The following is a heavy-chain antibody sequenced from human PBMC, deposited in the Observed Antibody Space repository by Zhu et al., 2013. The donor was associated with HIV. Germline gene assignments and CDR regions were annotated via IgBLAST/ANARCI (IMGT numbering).Heavy chain of an antibody. Sequence: QVQLVQSGPEVKKPGASVTISCKASEYTFSTYFIHWIRQAPGQGLEWMAIINPNDYSRTYAQKFRGYITVTRDTTTSTFYMEMSSLRSEDTAVYYCVRETLGVTGSTFDIWGQGTMVTVSS. CDR2: INPNDYSR. CDR1: EYTFSTYF. J-gene: IGHJ3*02. D-gene: IGHD2-21*02. V-gene: IGHV1-46*03. CDR3: VRETLGVTGSTFDI.